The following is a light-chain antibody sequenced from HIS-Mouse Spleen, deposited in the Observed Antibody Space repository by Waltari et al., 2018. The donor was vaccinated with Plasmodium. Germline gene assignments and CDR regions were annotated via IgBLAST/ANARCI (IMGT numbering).Light chain of an antibody. CDR2: KDS. V-gene: IGLV3-27*01. CDR1: VLAKHY. J-gene: IGLJ3*02. Sequence: SYELTQPSSVSVSPGQTARITCSGDVLAKHYARWVHQKPGQAPVLGIYKDSERPSGIPERFSGSSSGTTVTLTISGAQVEDEADYYCYSAADNNRVFGGGTKLTVL. CDR3: YSAADNNRV.